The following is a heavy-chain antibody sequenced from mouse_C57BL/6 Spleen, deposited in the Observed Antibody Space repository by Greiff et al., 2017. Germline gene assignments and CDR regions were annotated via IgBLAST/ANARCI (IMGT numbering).Heavy chain of an antibody. V-gene: IGHV1-82*01. CDR3: AREANWDGYYAMDY. CDR2: IYPGDGDT. Sequence: QVQLQQSGPELVKPGASVKISCKASGYAFSSSWMNWVKQRPGKGLEWIGRIYPGDGDTNYNGKFKGKATLTADKSSSTAYMQLSSLTSEDSAVYFCAREANWDGYYAMDYWGQGTSVTVSS. CDR1: GYAFSSSW. D-gene: IGHD4-1*01. J-gene: IGHJ4*01.